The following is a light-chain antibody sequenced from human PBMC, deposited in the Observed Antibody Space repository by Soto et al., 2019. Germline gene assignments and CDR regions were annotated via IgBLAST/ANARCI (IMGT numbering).Light chain of an antibody. CDR2: SNN. CDR3: AAWDDSLNGGV. Sequence: QSVLTQPPSASGTPGQRVTIPCSGSSSNIGSNTVNWYQQLPGTAPKLLIYSNNQRPSGVPDRFSGSKSGTSASLAISGLQSEDEADYYCAAWDDSLNGGVFGTGTKLTVL. J-gene: IGLJ1*01. V-gene: IGLV1-44*01. CDR1: SSNIGSNT.